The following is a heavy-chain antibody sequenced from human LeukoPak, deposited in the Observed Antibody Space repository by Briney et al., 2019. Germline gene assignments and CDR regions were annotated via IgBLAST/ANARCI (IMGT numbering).Heavy chain of an antibody. CDR2: INHSGST. D-gene: IGHD4-17*01. CDR3: ARRCDYGDYLNWFDP. CDR1: GGSFSSYY. J-gene: IGHJ5*02. Sequence: SETLSLTCAVYGGSFSSYYWSWIRQPPGKGLEWIGEINHSGSTNYNPSLKSRVTISVDTSKNQFSLKLSSVTAADTAVYYCARRCDYGDYLNWFDPWGQGTLVTVSS. V-gene: IGHV4-34*01.